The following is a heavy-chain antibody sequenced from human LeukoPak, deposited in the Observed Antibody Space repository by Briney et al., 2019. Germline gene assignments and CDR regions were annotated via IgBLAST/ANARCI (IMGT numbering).Heavy chain of an antibody. Sequence: PGGSLRLSCAASGFTFSSYAMHWVRQAPGKGLEWVAVISYDGSNKYYADSVKGRFTISRDNFKNTLYLQMNRLRAEDTAVYYCARAPNYYGSGSPHDYWGQGTLVTVSS. V-gene: IGHV3-30-3*01. CDR2: ISYDGSNK. J-gene: IGHJ4*02. CDR1: GFTFSSYA. D-gene: IGHD3-10*01. CDR3: ARAPNYYGSGSPHDY.